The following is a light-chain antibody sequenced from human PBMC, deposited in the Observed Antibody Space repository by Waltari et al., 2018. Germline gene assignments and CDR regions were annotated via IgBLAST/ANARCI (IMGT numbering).Light chain of an antibody. CDR2: KAS. J-gene: IGKJ4*01. CDR3: QQYDRHPVT. V-gene: IGKV1-5*03. CDR1: QSINIW. Sequence: DIQLTQSPSTLPASVGDRLTITCRASQSINIWLAWYPQKPGKAPKLLIYKASSLQSGVPSRFSGSGSGTEFTLTISSLQPDDFATYYCQQYDRHPVTFGGGTKVEVK.